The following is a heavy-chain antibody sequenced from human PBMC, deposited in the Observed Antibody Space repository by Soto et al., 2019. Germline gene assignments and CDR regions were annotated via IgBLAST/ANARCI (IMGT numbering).Heavy chain of an antibody. CDR1: GDSISSSIYY. CDR3: ARDKVALFRREKSWFDP. V-gene: IGHV4-39*02. Sequence: SETLSLTCTVSGDSISSSIYYWGWIRQPPGKGLEWIGTISYYGSTYYNPSLKSRVTISVDTSKNQFSLKLSSVTAADTAVYYCARDKVALFRREKSWFDPWGQGTLVTVS. D-gene: IGHD2-15*01. J-gene: IGHJ5*02. CDR2: ISYYGST.